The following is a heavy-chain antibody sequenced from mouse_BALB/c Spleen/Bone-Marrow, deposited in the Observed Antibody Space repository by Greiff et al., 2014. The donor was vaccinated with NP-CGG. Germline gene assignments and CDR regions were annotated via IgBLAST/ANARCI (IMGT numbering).Heavy chain of an antibody. CDR2: INPYNDGT. J-gene: IGHJ4*01. CDR3: ARKVWYYAMDY. CDR1: GYTFTSYV. Sequence: VQLQQPGPELVKPGASVKMSCKASGYTFTSYVMHWVKQKPGQGLEWIGYINPYNDGTKYNEKFKGEATLTSDKSSSTAYMELSSLTSEDSAVYYCARKVWYYAMDYWGQGTSVTVSS. V-gene: IGHV1-14*01. D-gene: IGHD2-10*02.